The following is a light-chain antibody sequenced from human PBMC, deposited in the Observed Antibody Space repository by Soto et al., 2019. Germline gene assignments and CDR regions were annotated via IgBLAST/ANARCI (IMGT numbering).Light chain of an antibody. CDR3: QQYDNWPPYT. CDR2: GVS. Sequence: EIVVTQSPGTLSVSPGERATLSCRASQSINKNLAWYQQKPGRAPRLLIYGVSTRASGIPARFSGSGSETEFTLTISSLQSEDFAVYYCQQYDNWPPYTFGQGTRLEIK. J-gene: IGKJ5*01. V-gene: IGKV3-15*01. CDR1: QSINKN.